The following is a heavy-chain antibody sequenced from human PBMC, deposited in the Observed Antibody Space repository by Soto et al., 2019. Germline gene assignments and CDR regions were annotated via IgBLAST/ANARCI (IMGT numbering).Heavy chain of an antibody. CDR3: ARDLSSYSSGWYDL. D-gene: IGHD6-19*01. V-gene: IGHV1-46*01. J-gene: IGHJ2*01. Sequence: QVQLLQSGAEVKKPGASVKVSCKASGYTFTNYYMHWVRQAPGQGLEWMGIINPSGGRTNYAQKFQGRVTMTRDTSTSTVYLELSTLRSEDTAVYYCARDLSSYSSGWYDLWGRGTLVTVSS. CDR2: INPSGGRT. CDR1: GYTFTNYY.